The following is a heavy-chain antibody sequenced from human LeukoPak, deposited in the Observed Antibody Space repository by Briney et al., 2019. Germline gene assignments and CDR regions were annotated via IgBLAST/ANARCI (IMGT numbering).Heavy chain of an antibody. CDR2: INPNSGGT. D-gene: IGHD3-22*01. J-gene: IGHJ4*02. Sequence: GASVKVSCKASGYTFTGYYMHWVRQAPGQGLEWMGRINPNSGGTNYAQKFQGRVTMTRDTSISTAYMELSRLRSDDTAVYYCAGDSSGMYYFDYWGQGTLVTASS. CDR1: GYTFTGYY. V-gene: IGHV1-2*06. CDR3: AGDSSGMYYFDY.